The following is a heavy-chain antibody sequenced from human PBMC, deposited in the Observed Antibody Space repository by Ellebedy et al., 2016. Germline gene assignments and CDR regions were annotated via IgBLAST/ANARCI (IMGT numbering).Heavy chain of an antibody. D-gene: IGHD3-16*01. J-gene: IGHJ3*02. CDR2: VYPDDSNT. Sequence: GGSLRLXCKGSGYSFPNYWIGWVRQTPGKGLEWLGTVYPDDSNTKYSPSSQGQITISADKSITTAYLQWSSLKASDTAMYYCARRGGRETKTGNDAFDMWGQGTLFTVSS. CDR1: GYSFPNYW. V-gene: IGHV5-51*01. CDR3: ARRGGRETKTGNDAFDM.